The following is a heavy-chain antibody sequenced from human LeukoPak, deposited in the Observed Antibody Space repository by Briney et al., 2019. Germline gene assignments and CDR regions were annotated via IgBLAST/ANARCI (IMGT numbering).Heavy chain of an antibody. CDR2: TYYRSKWYN. J-gene: IGHJ2*01. D-gene: IGHD6-13*01. CDR3: ARGSSSWPYWYFDL. CDR1: GDIVSSNSAA. Sequence: SQTLSLTCAISGDIVSSNSAAWNWIRQSPSRGLEWLGRTYYRSKWYNDYAVSVKSRITINPDPSKNQFSLQLNSVTPEDTAVYYCARGSSSWPYWYFDLWGRGTLVTVSS. V-gene: IGHV6-1*01.